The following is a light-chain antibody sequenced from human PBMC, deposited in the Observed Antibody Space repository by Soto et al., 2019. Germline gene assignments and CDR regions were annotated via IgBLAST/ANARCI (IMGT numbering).Light chain of an antibody. J-gene: IGLJ1*01. CDR3: LPSYSGARPYV. CDR1: TGAVTSGHS. CDR2: DTS. Sequence: QAVVTQEPSLTVSPGGTVTLTCGSSTGAVTSGHSPYWFQQKPGQAPRTLIYDTSNRHSRTPARFSGSLLGGKAALTLSGAQPEDEGEYYCLPSYSGARPYVFGTGTKLPVL. V-gene: IGLV7-46*01.